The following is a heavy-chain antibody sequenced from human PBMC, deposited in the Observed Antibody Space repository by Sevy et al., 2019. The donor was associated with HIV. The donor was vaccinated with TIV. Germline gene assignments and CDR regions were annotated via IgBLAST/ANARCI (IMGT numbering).Heavy chain of an antibody. V-gene: IGHV3-23*01. Sequence: GGSLRLSCAASGFTFSSYAMSWVRQAPGKGLEWVSAISGSGGSTYYADSVKGRFTISRDNSKNRLYLQMNSLRAEDTAVYYCAKDRRDYYDSSGVPSGYFDYWGQGTLVTVSS. D-gene: IGHD3-22*01. CDR3: AKDRRDYYDSSGVPSGYFDY. CDR1: GFTFSSYA. J-gene: IGHJ4*02. CDR2: ISGSGGST.